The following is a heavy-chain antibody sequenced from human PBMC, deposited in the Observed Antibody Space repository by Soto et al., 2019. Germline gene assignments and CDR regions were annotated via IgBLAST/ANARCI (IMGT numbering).Heavy chain of an antibody. CDR1: GFTFSSYW. V-gene: IGHV3-74*01. J-gene: IGHJ1*01. Sequence: EVQLVESGGGLVQPGGSLRLSCVASGFTFSSYWMHWVRQAPGKGLVWVSSISNDGSSTSYADPVKGRFTISRDNAKNTLYLQMNSLRAEDTAVYYCARLPNKSPQKWGQGTLVTVSP. CDR2: ISNDGSST. CDR3: ARLPNKSPQK.